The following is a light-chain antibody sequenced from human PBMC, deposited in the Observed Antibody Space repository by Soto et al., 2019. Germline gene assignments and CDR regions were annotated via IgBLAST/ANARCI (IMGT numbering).Light chain of an antibody. CDR1: QAIRSD. V-gene: IGKV1-6*01. J-gene: IGKJ1*01. CDR3: LQDYNYPRT. CDR2: AAS. Sequence: AVQMTQSPSSLSASVGDRVTITCRASQAIRSDLGWYQMKPGKVPKLLIYAASNLQSGVPSRFIGRGYGTDFTITISSLQPEDFATYYCLQDYNYPRTFGQGTKVE.